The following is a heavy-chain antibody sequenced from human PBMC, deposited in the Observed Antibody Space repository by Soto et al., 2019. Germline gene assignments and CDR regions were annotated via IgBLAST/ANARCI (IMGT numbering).Heavy chain of an antibody. V-gene: IGHV4-59*01. CDR2: IYYSGST. CDR1: GGSISSYY. Sequence: SETLSLTCTVSGGSISSYYWSWIRQPPGKGLEWIGYIYYSGSTNYNPSLKSRVTMSVDTSKNQITLNLNSVTAADTAVYYCASASITGTTGYFDYWGQGTLVTVSS. CDR3: ASASITGTTGYFDY. J-gene: IGHJ4*02. D-gene: IGHD1-7*01.